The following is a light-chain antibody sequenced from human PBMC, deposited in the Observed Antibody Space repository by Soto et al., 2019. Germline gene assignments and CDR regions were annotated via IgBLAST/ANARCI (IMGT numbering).Light chain of an antibody. Sequence: QSALAQPASVSGSPGQSITISCTGTSSDVGRYNLVSWYQQLPDKAPKLIIYEDNKRPSGISDRFSASKSGNTASLTISGLQAEDEADYYCCSHAGGGNVLFGGGTQLTVL. CDR2: EDN. CDR3: CSHAGGGNVL. CDR1: SSDVGRYNL. V-gene: IGLV2-23*01. J-gene: IGLJ2*01.